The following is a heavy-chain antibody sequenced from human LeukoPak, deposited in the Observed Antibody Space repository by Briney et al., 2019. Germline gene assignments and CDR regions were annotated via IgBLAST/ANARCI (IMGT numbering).Heavy chain of an antibody. CDR1: GYTFTGYY. J-gene: IGHJ6*03. D-gene: IGHD3-10*01. Sequence: ASVKVSCKASGYTFTGYYMHWVRQAPGQGLEWMGWINPNSGGTSYAQKFQGRVTMTRDTSISTAYMELSRLRSDDTAVYYCARDLKNTMVRGRYMDVWGKGTTVTVSS. CDR3: ARDLKNTMVRGRYMDV. V-gene: IGHV1-2*02. CDR2: INPNSGGT.